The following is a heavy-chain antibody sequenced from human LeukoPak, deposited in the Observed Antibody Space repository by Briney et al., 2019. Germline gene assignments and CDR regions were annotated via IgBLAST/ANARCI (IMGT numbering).Heavy chain of an antibody. CDR2: MNPNSGNT. V-gene: IGHV1-8*01. CDR1: GYTFTSYD. CDR3: ARGRGIAARHNWFDP. J-gene: IGHJ5*02. Sequence: GASVKVSCKASGYTFTSYDINWVLQATGQGLEWMGWMNPNSGNTGYAQKFQGRVTMTRNTSISTAYMELSSLRSEDTAVYYCARGRGIAARHNWFDPWGQGALVTVSS. D-gene: IGHD6-6*01.